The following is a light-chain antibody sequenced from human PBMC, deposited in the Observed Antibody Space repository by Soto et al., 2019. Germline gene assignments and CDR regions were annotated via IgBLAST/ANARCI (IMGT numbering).Light chain of an antibody. CDR3: SSFTTDSTYV. J-gene: IGLJ1*01. CDR2: TVS. Sequence: QSVLTQPASVSGSPGQSITISCTGTSSDVGAIIFVSWYQQHPGKVPKLMIYTVSSRPSGVSQRFSGSKSGNTASLTISGLQAEDEADYYCSSFTTDSTYVFGTGTKVTVL. V-gene: IGLV2-14*01. CDR1: SSDVGAIIF.